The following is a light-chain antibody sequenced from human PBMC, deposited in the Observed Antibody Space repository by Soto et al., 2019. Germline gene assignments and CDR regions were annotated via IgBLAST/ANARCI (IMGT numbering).Light chain of an antibody. V-gene: IGLV1-47*02. CDR3: AVWDDSLSGVV. J-gene: IGLJ2*01. CDR1: TSNVGSNL. Sequence: QSVLAQPPSASGTPGQRVTISLSGSTSNVGSNLASWYQQLPGSAPKLLIYNDYERPSGVPDRFSGSKSGTSASLGISGLRSEDEADYFCAVWDDSLSGVVFGGGTKVTVL. CDR2: NDY.